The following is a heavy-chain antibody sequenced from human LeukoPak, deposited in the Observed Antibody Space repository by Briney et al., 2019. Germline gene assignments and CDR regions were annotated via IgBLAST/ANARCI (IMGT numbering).Heavy chain of an antibody. D-gene: IGHD2-21*02. V-gene: IGHV1-69*04. CDR3: ARDSRNCGGDCYYDY. J-gene: IGHJ4*02. Sequence: ASVKVSCKASGGTFSSYTISWVRQAPGQGLEWMGRIIPILGIANYAQKFQGRVTITADKSTSTAYMELSSLRSEDTAVYYCARDSRNCGGDCYYDYWGQGTLVTASS. CDR2: IIPILGIA. CDR1: GGTFSSYT.